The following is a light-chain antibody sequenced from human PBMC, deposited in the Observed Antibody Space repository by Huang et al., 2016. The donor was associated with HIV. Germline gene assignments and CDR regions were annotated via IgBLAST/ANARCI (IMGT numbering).Light chain of an antibody. CDR2: KAS. CDR3: QQYNSYLYT. CDR1: QSISSG. Sequence: DIQMTQSPSTLYASLGDRVTITCRASQSISSGLAWYQQKPGKAPKLLIYKASSLESGVPSRFSGSGSGTEFTLTISSLQPDDFATYYCQQYNSYLYTFGQGTKLEIK. J-gene: IGKJ2*01. V-gene: IGKV1-5*03.